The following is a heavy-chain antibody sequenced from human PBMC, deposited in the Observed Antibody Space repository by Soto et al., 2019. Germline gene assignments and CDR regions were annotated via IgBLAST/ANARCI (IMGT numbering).Heavy chain of an antibody. D-gene: IGHD4-17*01. J-gene: IGHJ6*02. CDR2: ISDDGSNK. V-gene: IGHV3-30*18. Sequence: QVQLVESGGGVVQPGRSLRLSCAASGFSFSTYAMHWVRQAPGKGLEWVAVISDDGSNKYYADSARGRFTISRDNSKKSLYLQMNSLRAKDTAVYYCAKETTVTTFLGYFYYYGMDVWGQGTTVTVSS. CDR3: AKETTVTTFLGYFYYYGMDV. CDR1: GFSFSTYA.